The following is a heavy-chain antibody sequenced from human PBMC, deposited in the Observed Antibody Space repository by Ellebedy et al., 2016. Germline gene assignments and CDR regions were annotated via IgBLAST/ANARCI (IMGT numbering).Heavy chain of an antibody. V-gene: IGHV4-59*08. CDR1: GGSISSYY. CDR2: FYHSGNT. D-gene: IGHD1-1*01. Sequence: SETLSLTCSVSGGSISSYYSTWIRQPPGKGLEWIAYFYHSGNTNYSPSLKSRVTISVDTSKNQFSLKLSSVTAADTAVYYCATYTMGRLDYWGQGTLVTVSS. J-gene: IGHJ4*02. CDR3: ATYTMGRLDY.